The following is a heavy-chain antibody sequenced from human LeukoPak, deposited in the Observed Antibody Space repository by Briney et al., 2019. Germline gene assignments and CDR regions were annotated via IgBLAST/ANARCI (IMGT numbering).Heavy chain of an antibody. D-gene: IGHD4-17*01. CDR3: ARVAINDYGDYFDY. V-gene: IGHV3-48*03. Sequence: GGSLRLSCAASGFTVNSYGMHWVRRAPGKGLEWVSYISSSDSTIYYADSVKGRFTISRDNAKNSLYLQMNSLRAEDTAVYYCARVAINDYGDYFDYWGQGTLVTVSS. J-gene: IGHJ4*02. CDR1: GFTVNSYG. CDR2: ISSSDSTI.